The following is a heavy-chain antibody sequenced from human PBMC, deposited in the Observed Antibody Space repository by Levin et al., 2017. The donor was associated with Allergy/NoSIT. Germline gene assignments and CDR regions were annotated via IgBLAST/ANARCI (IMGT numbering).Heavy chain of an antibody. J-gene: IGHJ4*02. CDR3: STYSSSWYYFDY. CDR2: IKSKTDGWTT. Sequence: PGGSLRLSCAASGITFSNAWMSWARQAPGKGLEWVGRIKSKTDGWTTEYAAPVKGRFTISRDDSKNTLYLQMNSLKTEDTAVYFCSTYSSSWYYFDYWGQGTLVTVSS. D-gene: IGHD6-13*01. CDR1: GITFSNAW. V-gene: IGHV3-15*01.